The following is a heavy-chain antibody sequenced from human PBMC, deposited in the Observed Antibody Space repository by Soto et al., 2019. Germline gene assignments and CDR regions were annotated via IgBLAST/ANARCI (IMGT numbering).Heavy chain of an antibody. CDR2: IYYSGST. Sequence: QVQLQESGPGLVKPSETLSLTCTVSSGSISTYYWSWIRQPPGKGLEWIGYIYYSGSTKYNPSLKTRVIMSIDTSNNPFSLRLSSVTATDAAVYFCARHCSGGSCYSGAEYFQHWGQGILVTVSS. V-gene: IGHV4-59*08. J-gene: IGHJ1*01. CDR1: SGSISTYY. CDR3: ARHCSGGSCYSGAEYFQH. D-gene: IGHD2-15*01.